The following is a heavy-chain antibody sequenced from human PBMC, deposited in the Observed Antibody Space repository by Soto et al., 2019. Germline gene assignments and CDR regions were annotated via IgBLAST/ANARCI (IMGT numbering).Heavy chain of an antibody. CDR1: GFTFSRYY. Sequence: GASVKGSCKASGFTFSRYYMHWIRQAPGQGLEWMGIINPSGASTNYAQKFQGRVTLTRDTSTSTVSMEVSSLRSEDTAVYYCARDNSESNSSWFDPWGQGTLVTVSS. J-gene: IGHJ5*02. CDR2: INPSGAST. D-gene: IGHD1-26*01. CDR3: ARDNSESNSSWFDP. V-gene: IGHV1-46*01.